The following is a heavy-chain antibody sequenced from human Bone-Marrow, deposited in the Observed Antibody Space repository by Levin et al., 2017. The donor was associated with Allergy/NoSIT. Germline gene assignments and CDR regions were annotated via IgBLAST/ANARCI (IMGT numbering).Heavy chain of an antibody. CDR2: INPNSGGT. J-gene: IGHJ4*02. CDR1: GYTFTGYY. V-gene: IGHV1-2*06. Sequence: AASVKVSCKASGYTFTGYYMHWVRQAPGQGLEWMGRINPNSGGTNYAQKFQGRVTMTRDTSISTAYMELSRLRSDDTAVYYCARANRITMIVVVINEYYFDYWGQGTLVTVSS. CDR3: ARANRITMIVVVINEYYFDY. D-gene: IGHD3-22*01.